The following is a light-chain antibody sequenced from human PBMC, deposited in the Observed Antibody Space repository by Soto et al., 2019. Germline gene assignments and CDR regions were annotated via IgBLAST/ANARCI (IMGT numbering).Light chain of an antibody. CDR3: SSYSISTAYL. J-gene: IGLJ1*01. Sequence: QSALAQPASASGSPGQSITISCTGTSSDVGGYDYVSWYQLHPGKAPKLMVFEVSNRPSGVSYRFSRSKYGTTAPLTISGLQAEDEADYFCSSYSISTAYLFGTGTKVTVL. CDR1: SSDVGGYDY. V-gene: IGLV2-14*01. CDR2: EVS.